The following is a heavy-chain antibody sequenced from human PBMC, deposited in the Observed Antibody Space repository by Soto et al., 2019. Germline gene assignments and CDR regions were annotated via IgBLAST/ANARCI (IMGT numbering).Heavy chain of an antibody. D-gene: IGHD2-8*02. J-gene: IGHJ3*02. CDR3: AKATATGGGAFDI. Sequence: GASVRLSCAASGFICSSYDMSWVRQAPGKGLEWVSTILVDGRTFYVDSVKGRFTISRDSSQNTVYLQMNSLTAGDTALYYCAKATATGGGAFDICGQGTMVTVS. CDR1: GFICSSYD. CDR2: ILVDGRT. V-gene: IGHV3-23*01.